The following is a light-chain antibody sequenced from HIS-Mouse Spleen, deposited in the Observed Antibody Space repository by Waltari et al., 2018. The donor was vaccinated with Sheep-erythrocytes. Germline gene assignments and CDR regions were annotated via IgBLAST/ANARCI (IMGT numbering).Light chain of an antibody. CDR3: SSYAGSNNLV. Sequence: QSALTQPRSVSGSPGQSVTIPCTGTSSDVGGYNYVSWYQQHPGKAPKLMIYEVSKRPSGVPDRFSGSKSGNTASLTVSGLQAEDEADYYCSSYAGSNNLVFGGGTKLTVL. J-gene: IGLJ2*01. CDR2: EVS. CDR1: SSDVGGYNY. V-gene: IGLV2-8*01.